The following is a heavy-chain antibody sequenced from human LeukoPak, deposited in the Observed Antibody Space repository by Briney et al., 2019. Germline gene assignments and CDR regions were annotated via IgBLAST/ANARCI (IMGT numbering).Heavy chain of an antibody. CDR3: ARDGGPLWSGYSDLDY. D-gene: IGHD3-3*01. J-gene: IGHJ4*02. CDR1: GYTFRGNY. Sequence: GASVKVSCKSSGYTFRGNYMHWVRQAPGQGLEWMGWINPTTGGTNYAQKFQGRVTLTTDMSINTAYMELSILRSDDTAVYYCARDGGPLWSGYSDLDYWGQGTLVTVSS. V-gene: IGHV1-2*02. CDR2: INPTTGGT.